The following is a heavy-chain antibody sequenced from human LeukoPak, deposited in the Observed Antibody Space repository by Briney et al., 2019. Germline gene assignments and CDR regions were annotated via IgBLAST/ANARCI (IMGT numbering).Heavy chain of an antibody. D-gene: IGHD6-19*01. J-gene: IGHJ4*01. V-gene: IGHV3-30*04. CDR2: IIYDGSNK. CDR1: GFTFSSYA. Sequence: GGSLRLSCAASGFTFSSYAMHWVRQAPGKGLEWKAVIIYDGSNKNYADSVKGRFTISRDNSRDTLYMKMNSLRVEDTAVYYCARGVGETLSGWTLDYWGHGTLVAVSS. CDR3: ARGVGETLSGWTLDY.